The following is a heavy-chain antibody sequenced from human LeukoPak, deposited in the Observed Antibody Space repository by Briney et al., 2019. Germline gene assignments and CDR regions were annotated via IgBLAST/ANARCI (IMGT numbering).Heavy chain of an antibody. Sequence: SETLSLTCTVSGGSISSGSYYWSWIRQPAGKGLEWIGRIYTSGSTNYNPSLKSRVTISVDTSKNQFSLKLSSVTAADTAVYYCARLVPAAMTIDYWGQGTLVTVSS. J-gene: IGHJ4*02. V-gene: IGHV4-61*02. D-gene: IGHD2-2*01. CDR3: ARLVPAAMTIDY. CDR1: GGSISSGSYY. CDR2: IYTSGST.